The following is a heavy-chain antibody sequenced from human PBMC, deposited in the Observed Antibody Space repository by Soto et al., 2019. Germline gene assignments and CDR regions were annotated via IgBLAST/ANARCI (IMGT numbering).Heavy chain of an antibody. V-gene: IGHV4-30-2*01. D-gene: IGHD3-9*01. Sequence: SEALSLTCDVSGDTISTGGYTWAWIRQPPGKALEWIGHTYHSGNPYYNPSLKSRVFISVDRSKNQFSLNLNSVAAADTAVYYCVRHHWDRETIDLFDYWSQRTPVTVSS. CDR2: TYHSGNP. J-gene: IGHJ4*02. CDR1: GDTISTGGYT. CDR3: VRHHWDRETIDLFDY.